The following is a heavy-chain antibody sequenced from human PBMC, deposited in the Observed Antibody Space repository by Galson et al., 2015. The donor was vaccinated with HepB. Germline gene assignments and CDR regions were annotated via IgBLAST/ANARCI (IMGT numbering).Heavy chain of an antibody. V-gene: IGHV3-30-3*01. D-gene: IGHD6-13*01. CDR2: ISYDGSNK. Sequence: SLRLSCAASGFTFSSYAMHWVRQAPGKGLEWVAVISYDGSNKYYADSVKGRFTISRDNSKNTQYLQMNSLRAEDTAVYYCARVAVKYSSSWHSFDYWGQGTLVTVSS. CDR1: GFTFSSYA. J-gene: IGHJ4*02. CDR3: ARVAVKYSSSWHSFDY.